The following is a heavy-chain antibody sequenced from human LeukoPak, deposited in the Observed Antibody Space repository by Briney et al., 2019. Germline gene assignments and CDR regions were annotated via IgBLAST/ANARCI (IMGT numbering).Heavy chain of an antibody. CDR3: ARESRHTGGFDY. D-gene: IGHD5-18*01. CDR1: GASVNSGSHY. CDR2: IYYSGST. Sequence: PSETLSLTCTVSGASVNSGSHYWSWFRQPPGKGLEWIGYIYYSGSTNYNPSLKSRVTISVDTSKNQFSLKLSSVTAADTAVYYCARESRHTGGFDYWGQGTLVTVSS. V-gene: IGHV4-61*01. J-gene: IGHJ4*02.